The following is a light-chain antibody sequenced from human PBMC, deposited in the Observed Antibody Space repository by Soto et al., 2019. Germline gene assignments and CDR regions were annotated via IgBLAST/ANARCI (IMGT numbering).Light chain of an antibody. J-gene: IGKJ4*01. CDR3: QQYNHWPRMLS. Sequence: EIILTQSPATLYVSPGERATLSCRASQSLTSNLAWYQQRPGQAPRLLIYDTSTRATDIPARFSGSGSGTEFTLTIASLQSEDFAVYYCQQYNHWPRMLSFGGGTRVELK. CDR2: DTS. CDR1: QSLTSN. V-gene: IGKV3-15*01.